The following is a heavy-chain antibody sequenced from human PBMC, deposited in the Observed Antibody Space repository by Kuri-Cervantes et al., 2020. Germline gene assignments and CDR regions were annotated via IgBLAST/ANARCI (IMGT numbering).Heavy chain of an antibody. CDR2: IYHSGST. CDR3: AIWVSGGWLTNWYFDL. CDR1: SGSISSSSYY. J-gene: IGHJ2*01. Sequence: GSLRLSCTVSSGSISSSSYYWGWIRQTQGKGLECIGEIYHSGSTNYNPSLKIRVTISVDKSKNQFSLKLSSVTAADTAVYYCAIWVSGGWLTNWYFDLWGRGTLVTVSS. D-gene: IGHD3-22*01. V-gene: IGHV4-39*07.